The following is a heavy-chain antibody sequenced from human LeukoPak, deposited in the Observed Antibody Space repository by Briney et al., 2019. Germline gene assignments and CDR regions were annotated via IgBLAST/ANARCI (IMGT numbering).Heavy chain of an antibody. D-gene: IGHD3-22*01. CDR1: GGSISSSNYY. CDR2: IYYSGST. J-gene: IGHJ4*02. CDR3: ARDRPEIGAFADY. Sequence: SETLSLTCTVSGGSISSSNYYWGWIRQPPGKGLEWIGSIYYSGSTYYNPSLKSRVTISVDTSKNQFSLKLSSVTAADTAVYYCARDRPEIGAFADYWGQGTLVTVSS. V-gene: IGHV4-39*07.